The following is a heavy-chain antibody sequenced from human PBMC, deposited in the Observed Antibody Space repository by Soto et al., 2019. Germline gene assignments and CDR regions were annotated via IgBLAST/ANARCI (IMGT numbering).Heavy chain of an antibody. D-gene: IGHD2-21*02. J-gene: IGHJ4*02. CDR1: GGSISSSSYY. CDR3: ARRGKYCGGDCYSYVDY. CDR2: IYYSGST. Sequence: PSETLSLTCTVSGGSISSSSYYWGWIRQPPGKGLEWIGSIYYSGSTYYNPSLKSRVTISVDTSKNQFSLKLSSVTAADTAVYYCARRGKYCGGDCYSYVDYWGQGTLVTV. V-gene: IGHV4-39*01.